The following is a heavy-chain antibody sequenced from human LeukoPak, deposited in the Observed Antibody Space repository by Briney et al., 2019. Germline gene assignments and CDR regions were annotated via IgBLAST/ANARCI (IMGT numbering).Heavy chain of an antibody. CDR1: GYTFTSYG. V-gene: IGHV1-46*01. CDR3: ARDNEGYYDILTGFLY. CDR2: INPSGGST. Sequence: ASVKVSCKASGYTFTSYGISWVRQAPGQGLEWMGIINPSGGSTSYAQKFQGRVTMTRDTSTSTVYMELSSLRSEDTAVYYCARDNEGYYDILTGFLYWGQGTLVTVSS. J-gene: IGHJ4*02. D-gene: IGHD3-9*01.